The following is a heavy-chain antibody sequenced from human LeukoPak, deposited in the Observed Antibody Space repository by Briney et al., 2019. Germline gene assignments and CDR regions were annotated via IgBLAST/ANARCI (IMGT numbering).Heavy chain of an antibody. CDR3: ARGCKYFDWLGDAFDI. V-gene: IGHV3-11*01. J-gene: IGHJ3*02. D-gene: IGHD3-9*01. CDR1: GFTFSDYY. CDR2: ISSSGSTI. Sequence: GGSLRLSCAASGFTFSDYYMSWIRQAPGKGLEWVSYISSSGSTIYYVDSVKGRFTISRDNAKNSLYLQMNSLRAEDTAVYYCARGCKYFDWLGDAFDIWGQGTMVTVSS.